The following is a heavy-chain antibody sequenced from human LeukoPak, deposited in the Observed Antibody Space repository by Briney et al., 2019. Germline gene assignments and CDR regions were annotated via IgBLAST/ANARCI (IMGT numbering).Heavy chain of an antibody. CDR3: ARPIAVAGTRAFDI. CDR1: GFTFDDYD. J-gene: IGHJ3*02. Sequence: GGSLRLSCAASGFTFDDYDMSWVRQVPGKGLEWVSGITWNGDETGYADSVKGRFAISRDNTKNSLYPQMSSLRAEDTALYYCARPIAVAGTRAFDIWGQGTMVTVSS. V-gene: IGHV3-20*04. D-gene: IGHD6-19*01. CDR2: ITWNGDET.